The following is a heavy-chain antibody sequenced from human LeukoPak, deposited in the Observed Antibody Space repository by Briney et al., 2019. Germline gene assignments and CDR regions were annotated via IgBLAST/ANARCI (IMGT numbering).Heavy chain of an antibody. V-gene: IGHV4-31*03. Sequence: PSETLSLTCSVSGVSISGRGYWGWIRQHPGKGLEWIGYIDYSGKTYYKPSLQSRVIISADTSQNQFTLKVSSVTAADTAVYYCAIGYGSGWFDAWGQGAVVTVSS. D-gene: IGHD3-22*01. J-gene: IGHJ5*02. CDR1: GVSISGRGY. CDR3: AIGYGSGWFDA. CDR2: IDYSGKT.